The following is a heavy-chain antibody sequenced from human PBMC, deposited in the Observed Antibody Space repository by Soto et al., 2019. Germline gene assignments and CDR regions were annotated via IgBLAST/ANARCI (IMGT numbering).Heavy chain of an antibody. CDR3: ARGLRTLTGTTLDYYGMDG. J-gene: IGHJ6*02. D-gene: IGHD1-20*01. CDR1: GGSFSGYY. V-gene: IGHV4-34*01. Sequence: ETLSLTCALDGGSFSGYYWSWIRQPPGKGLEWIGEINHSGSTNYNPSLKSRVTISVDTSKNQFSLKLSSVNAEDTAVYYCARGLRTLTGTTLDYYGMDGWGQGTTVTVSS. CDR2: INHSGST.